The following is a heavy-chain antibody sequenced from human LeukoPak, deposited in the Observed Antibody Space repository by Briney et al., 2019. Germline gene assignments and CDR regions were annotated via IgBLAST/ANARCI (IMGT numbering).Heavy chain of an antibody. CDR2: ITSNINTI. J-gene: IGHJ4*02. D-gene: IGHD3-22*01. Sequence: GGSLRLSCAASGFTFSTYNMNWVRQAPGKGLEWLTYITSNINTIYYADSVKGRFTISRDNAKNSLYLQMNSLRAEDTAVYYCVLGGYDSPYLGFDYWGQGTLVTVSS. V-gene: IGHV3-48*04. CDR1: GFTFSTYN. CDR3: VLGGYDSPYLGFDY.